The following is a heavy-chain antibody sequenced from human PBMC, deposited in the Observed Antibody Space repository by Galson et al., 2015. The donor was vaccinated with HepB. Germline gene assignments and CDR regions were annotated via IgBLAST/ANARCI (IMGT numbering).Heavy chain of an antibody. V-gene: IGHV1-18*04. Sequence: SVKVSCKASGYTFTSYGISRVRQAPGQGLEWMGWISAYNGNTNYAQKLQGRVTMTTDTSTSTAYMELRSLRSDDTAVYYCARDLGWVDCSGGSCYDQRWGQGTLVTVSS. CDR3: ARDLGWVDCSGGSCYDQR. CDR2: ISAYNGNT. D-gene: IGHD2-15*01. J-gene: IGHJ4*02. CDR1: GYTFTSYG.